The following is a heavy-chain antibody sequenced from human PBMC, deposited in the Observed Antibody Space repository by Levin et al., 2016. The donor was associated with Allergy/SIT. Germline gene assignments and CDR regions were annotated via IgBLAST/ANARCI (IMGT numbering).Heavy chain of an antibody. CDR3: ARGAKTRYDFWSGYYTSPKVFDP. D-gene: IGHD3-3*01. Sequence: PGKGLEWIGYIYYSGSTNYNPSLKSRVTISVDTSKNQFSLKLSSVTAADTAVYYCARGAKTRYDFWSGYYTSPKVFDPWGQGTLVTVSS. J-gene: IGHJ5*02. CDR2: IYYSGST. V-gene: IGHV4-59*13.